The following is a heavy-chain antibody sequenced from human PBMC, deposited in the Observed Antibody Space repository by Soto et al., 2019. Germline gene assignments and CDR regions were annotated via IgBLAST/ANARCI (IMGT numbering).Heavy chain of an antibody. J-gene: IGHJ4*02. CDR2: IVVGSGNT. D-gene: IGHD6-13*01. Sequence: QMQLVQSGPEVKKPGTSVKVSCKASGFTFTSSAVQWVRQARGQRLEWIGWIVVGSGNTNYAQKFQERVTITRDMSXXTAYMELSSLRSEDTAVYYCAADPYSSSWPPYFDYWGQGTLVTVSS. V-gene: IGHV1-58*01. CDR3: AADPYSSSWPPYFDY. CDR1: GFTFTSSA.